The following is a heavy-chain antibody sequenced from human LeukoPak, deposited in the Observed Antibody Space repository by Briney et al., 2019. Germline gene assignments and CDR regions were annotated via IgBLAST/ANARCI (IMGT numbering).Heavy chain of an antibody. CDR2: IKSDGST. J-gene: IGHJ1*01. V-gene: IGHV3-74*01. CDR3: ARAPAETGGYYPEYFRH. CDR1: GFTFSRYW. Sequence: GGSLRLSCAASGFTFSRYWMHWVRQAPGKGLVWVSRIKSDGSTNYADSVKGRFTISRDNAKNTVSLQMNSLRAEDTGVYYCARAPAETGGYYPEYFRHWGQGTLVTVSS. D-gene: IGHD3-22*01.